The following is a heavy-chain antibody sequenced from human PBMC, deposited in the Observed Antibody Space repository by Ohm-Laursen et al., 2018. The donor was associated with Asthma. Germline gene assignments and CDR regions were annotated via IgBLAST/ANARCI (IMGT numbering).Heavy chain of an antibody. Sequence: TLSLTCAVSGGSISSGGYYWSWIRQHPGKGLEWIGYIYYSGSTYYNPSLKSRVTISVDTSKNQFSLKLSSVTAADTAVYSCARETRRYYDSSGYYYGETPSGMDVWGQGTTVTVSS. CDR2: IYYSGST. CDR3: ARETRRYYDSSGYYYGETPSGMDV. CDR1: GGSISSGGYY. V-gene: IGHV4-31*11. D-gene: IGHD3-22*01. J-gene: IGHJ6*02.